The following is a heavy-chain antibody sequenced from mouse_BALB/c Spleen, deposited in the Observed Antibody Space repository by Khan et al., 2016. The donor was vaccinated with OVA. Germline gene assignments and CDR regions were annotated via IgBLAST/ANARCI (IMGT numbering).Heavy chain of an antibody. V-gene: IGHV1S137*01. CDR1: GCTFTDYA. D-gene: IGHD2-3*01. CDR3: ARPAYDGYYDY. CDR2: ISTYSGNT. Sequence: QVQLKESGPELVRPGVSVKISCKGSGCTFTDYAMYWVKQSHAESLEWIGLISTYSGNTNYNQKFKGKATMTVDKSSTTAYMELARLTSEDSAIYYCARPAYDGYYDYWGQGTTLTVSS. J-gene: IGHJ2*01.